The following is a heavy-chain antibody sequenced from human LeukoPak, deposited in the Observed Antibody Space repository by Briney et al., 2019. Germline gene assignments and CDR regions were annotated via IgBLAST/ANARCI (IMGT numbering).Heavy chain of an antibody. CDR1: GFTFSSYG. J-gene: IGHJ4*02. CDR2: IWYDGSNK. D-gene: IGHD4-23*01. V-gene: IGHV3-33*01. Sequence: GGSLRLSCAVSGFTFSSYGMRWVRQAPGKGLEWVAVIWYDGSNKYYADSVKGRFTISRDNSKNTLYLQMNSLRAEDTAVYYCARDTLRWYSVPYYWGQGTLVTVSS. CDR3: ARDTLRWYSVPYY.